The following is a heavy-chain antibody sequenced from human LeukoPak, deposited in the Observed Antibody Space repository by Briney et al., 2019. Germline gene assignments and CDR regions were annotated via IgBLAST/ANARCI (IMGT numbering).Heavy chain of an antibody. CDR3: ARVPRANYDYVWGSC. V-gene: IGHV4-39*01. J-gene: IGHJ4*02. D-gene: IGHD3-16*01. Sequence: KPSETLSLTCTVSGGSISSSSYYWGWIRQPPGKGLEWIGSIYYSGSTYYNPSLKSRVTISVDTSKNQFSLKLSSVTAADTAVYYCARVPRANYDYVWGSCWGQGTLVTVSS. CDR1: GGSISSSSYY. CDR2: IYYSGST.